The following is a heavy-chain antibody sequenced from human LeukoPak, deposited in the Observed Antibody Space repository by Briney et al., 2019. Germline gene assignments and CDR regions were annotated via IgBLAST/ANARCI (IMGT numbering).Heavy chain of an antibody. J-gene: IGHJ4*02. CDR2: INPNSGGT. CDR1: GYTFTGYY. Sequence: ASVKVSCKAPGYTFTGYYMHWVRQAPGQGLEWMGWINPNSGGTNYAQKFQGWVTMTRDTSISTAYMELSRLRSDDTAVYYCARISRPTDGSGSYRYFDYWGQGTLVTVSS. D-gene: IGHD3-10*01. CDR3: ARISRPTDGSGSYRYFDY. V-gene: IGHV1-2*04.